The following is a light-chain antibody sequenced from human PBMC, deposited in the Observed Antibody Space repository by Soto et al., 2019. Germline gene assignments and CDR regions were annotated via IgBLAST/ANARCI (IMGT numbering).Light chain of an antibody. CDR1: QTISSW. Sequence: DIQMTQSPSTLSGSVGDRVTITCRASQTISSWLAWYQQKQGKAPKLLIYKASTLKSGVPSRFSDSGSGTEFTLTLSSLQPDEFATYDCQHYNSYSEAFGQGTQVQL. V-gene: IGKV1-5*03. J-gene: IGKJ1*01. CDR2: KAS. CDR3: QHYNSYSEA.